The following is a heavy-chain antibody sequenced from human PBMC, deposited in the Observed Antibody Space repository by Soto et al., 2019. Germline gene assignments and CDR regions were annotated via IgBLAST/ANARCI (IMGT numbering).Heavy chain of an antibody. V-gene: IGHV1-2*02. CDR1: GYTFTGYY. J-gene: IGHJ3*02. CDR2: INPNSGGT. CDR3: ARGLLRYFDWLSDAFDI. Sequence: ASVKVSCKASGYTFTGYYMHWVRQAPGQGLEWMGWINPNSGGTNYAQKFQGRVTMTRDTSISTAYMELSRLRSDDTAVYYCARGLLRYFDWLSDAFDIWGQGTVVT. D-gene: IGHD3-9*01.